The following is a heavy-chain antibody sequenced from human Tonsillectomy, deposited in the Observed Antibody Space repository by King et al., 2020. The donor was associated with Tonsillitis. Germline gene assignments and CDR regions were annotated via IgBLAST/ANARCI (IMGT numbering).Heavy chain of an antibody. CDR1: GFIFSSYA. Sequence: VQLVESGGGLVQPGGSLRLSCAASGFIFSSYAMTWVRQAPGKGLGWVSSFSGGTGSTSYADSVKGRFTSSRDDSKKTLYLQMNSLRAEDTALYYCATDWGADYDDYVSYFDSWGQGTPVTVSS. V-gene: IGHV3-23*04. D-gene: IGHD4-17*01. CDR3: ATDWGADYDDYVSYFDS. J-gene: IGHJ4*02. CDR2: FSGGTGST.